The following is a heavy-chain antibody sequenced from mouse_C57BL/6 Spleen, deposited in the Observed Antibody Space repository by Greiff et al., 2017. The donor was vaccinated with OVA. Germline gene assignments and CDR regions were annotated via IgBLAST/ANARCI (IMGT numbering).Heavy chain of an antibody. V-gene: IGHV1-26*01. J-gene: IGHJ2*01. Sequence: VQLQQSGPELVKPGASVKISCKASGYTFTDYYMNWVKQSHGKSLEWIGDINPNNGGTSYNQKFKGKATLTVDKSSSTAYMELRSLTSEDSAVYYCARPLLRGYYSDYWGQGTTLTVSS. D-gene: IGHD1-1*01. CDR2: INPNNGGT. CDR1: GYTFTDYY. CDR3: ARPLLRGYYSDY.